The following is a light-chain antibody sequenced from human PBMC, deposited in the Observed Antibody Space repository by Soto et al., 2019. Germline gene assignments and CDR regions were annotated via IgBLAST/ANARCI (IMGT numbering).Light chain of an antibody. CDR2: DVS. J-gene: IGLJ2*01. CDR3: SSYTGSSTRVV. V-gene: IGLV2-14*01. Sequence: QSALTQPASVSGSPGQSITISCTGTSSDVGGYNYVSWYQQHPGKAPKLMIYDVSNRPSGVSNRFSGSKSGNTASLTISGLQAEDDADDYCSSYTGSSTRVVFGGGTKLTVL. CDR1: SSDVGGYNY.